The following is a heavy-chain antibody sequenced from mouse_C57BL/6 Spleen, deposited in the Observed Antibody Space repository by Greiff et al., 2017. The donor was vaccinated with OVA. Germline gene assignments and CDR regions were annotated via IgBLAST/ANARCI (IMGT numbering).Heavy chain of an antibody. CDR3: ASGGYDGYFDV. D-gene: IGHD2-2*01. Sequence: EVKVEESGGGLVQPGGSLKLSCAASGFTFSDYYMYWVRQTPEKRLEWVAYISNGGGSTYYPDTVKGRFTISRDNAKNTLYLQMSRLKSEDTAMYYCASGGYDGYFDVWGTGTTVTVSS. V-gene: IGHV5-12*01. CDR1: GFTFSDYY. CDR2: ISNGGGST. J-gene: IGHJ1*03.